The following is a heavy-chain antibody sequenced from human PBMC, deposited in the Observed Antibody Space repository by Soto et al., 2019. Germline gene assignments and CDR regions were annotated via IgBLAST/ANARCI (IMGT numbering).Heavy chain of an antibody. CDR2: IIPIFGIV. Sequence: SVKVSCKASGGAFNSHVITWVRQAPGQGLEWMGGIIPIFGIVNYAQMFQDRVTITADESTSTVYMEMRSLRSDDTAVYYCARRSENYFDYWGHGSLVTVSS. V-gene: IGHV1-69*13. CDR1: GGAFNSHV. J-gene: IGHJ4*01. CDR3: ARRSENYFDY.